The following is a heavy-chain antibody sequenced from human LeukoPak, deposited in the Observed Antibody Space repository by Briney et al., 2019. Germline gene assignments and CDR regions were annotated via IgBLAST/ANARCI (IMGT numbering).Heavy chain of an antibody. CDR3: ASTRTGSSWYRGNDFDY. V-gene: IGHV1-69*10. D-gene: IGHD6-13*01. CDR2: IIPVLGIA. J-gene: IGHJ4*02. CDR1: GGTFSSYA. Sequence: SSVNVSCKASGGTFSSYAISWVRQAPGQGLEWTGGIIPVLGIANYAQKLQGRVTITADKSTSTAYMELSSPRSEDTAVYYCASTRTGSSWYRGNDFDYWGQGTLATVSS.